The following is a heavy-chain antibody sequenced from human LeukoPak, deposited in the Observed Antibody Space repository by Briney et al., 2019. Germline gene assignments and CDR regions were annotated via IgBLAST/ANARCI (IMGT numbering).Heavy chain of an antibody. CDR1: GYTFTGYY. D-gene: IGHD4/OR15-4a*01. Sequence: AASVKVSCKASGYTFTGYYMHCVRQAPGQGLEWMGWINPKTGDTNYAQNFQGRIAVTRDTSTISTVYMELSRLRSDDTAVYYCARDAARVLDYWGQGTLVTVS. CDR3: ARDAARVLDY. J-gene: IGHJ4*02. V-gene: IGHV1-2*02. CDR2: INPKTGDT.